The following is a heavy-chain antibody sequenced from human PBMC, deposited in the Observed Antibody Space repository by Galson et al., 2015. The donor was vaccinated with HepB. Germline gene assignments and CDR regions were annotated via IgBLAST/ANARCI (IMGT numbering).Heavy chain of an antibody. CDR3: AKMYSNSY. J-gene: IGHJ4*02. V-gene: IGHV3-7*03. Sequence: SLRLSCAASGFTFGSCWMAWVRQAPGKGLEWVANIKEDGSVKNYVDSVKGRFTISRDNAKNSLYLQMNSLRAEDTAVYFCAKMYSNSYWGQGTLVTVSS. CDR1: GFTFGSCW. CDR2: IKEDGSVK. D-gene: IGHD6-6*01.